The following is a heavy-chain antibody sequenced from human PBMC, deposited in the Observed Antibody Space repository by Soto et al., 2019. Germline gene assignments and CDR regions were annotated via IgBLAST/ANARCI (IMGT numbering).Heavy chain of an antibody. CDR3: ARGFSTGWSIGF. Sequence: ASVKVSCKASGYTFTNYYMHWVRQAPGQELEWMRIINPSGGSTTYAQKFQGRVTMTRDTSTSTVYMELSSLRSEDTAVYYCARGFSTGWSIGFWGKGTPVTVSS. V-gene: IGHV1-46*01. CDR2: INPSGGST. D-gene: IGHD6-19*01. CDR1: GYTFTNYY. J-gene: IGHJ4*02.